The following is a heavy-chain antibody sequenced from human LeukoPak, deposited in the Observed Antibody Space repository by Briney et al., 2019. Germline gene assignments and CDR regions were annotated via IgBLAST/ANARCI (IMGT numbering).Heavy chain of an antibody. CDR1: GLTFNTCG. CDR2: IRPDGTKK. CDR3: VKDNPVLHY. Sequence: PGGSLRLSCTTSGLTFNTCGMHWVRQAPGRGLEWLTLIRPDGTKKFYSDSVKGRFTVSRDNSKNMLHLEMNSLRSEDTAVYYCVKDNPVLHYRGQGILVTVSS. V-gene: IGHV3-30*02. J-gene: IGHJ4*02.